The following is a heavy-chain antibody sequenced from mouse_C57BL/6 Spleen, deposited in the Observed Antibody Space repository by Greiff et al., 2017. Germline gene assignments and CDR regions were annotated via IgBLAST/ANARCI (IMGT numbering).Heavy chain of an antibody. J-gene: IGHJ1*03. V-gene: IGHV1-26*01. CDR2: INPNNGGT. CDR1: GYTFTDYY. CDR3: ARNYGSPYWYFDV. Sequence: EVQLQQSGPELVKPGASVKISCKASGYTFTDYYMNWVKQSHGMSLEWIGDINPNNGGTSYNQKFKGKATLTVDKSSSTAYMELRSLTSEDSAVYYCARNYGSPYWYFDVWGTGTTVTVSS. D-gene: IGHD1-1*01.